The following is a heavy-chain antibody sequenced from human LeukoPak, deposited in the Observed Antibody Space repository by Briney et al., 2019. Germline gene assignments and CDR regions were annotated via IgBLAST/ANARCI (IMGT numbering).Heavy chain of an antibody. CDR1: GFSFDSYA. CDR3: AKRKGQLGPYFDY. Sequence: GGSLRLSCAASGFSFDSYAMSWVRQAPGKGLEWVSAISGSDGSTYYADSVKGRFTISRDNSNNALYLLMNSLRAEDTAVYYCAKRKGQLGPYFDYWGQGTLVTVSS. D-gene: IGHD6-6*01. J-gene: IGHJ4*02. CDR2: ISGSDGST. V-gene: IGHV3-23*01.